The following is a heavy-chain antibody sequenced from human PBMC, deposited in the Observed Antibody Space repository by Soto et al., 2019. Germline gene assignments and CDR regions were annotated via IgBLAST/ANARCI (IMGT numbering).Heavy chain of an antibody. CDR2: IYHSGST. CDR3: ARMDSSGYYYVPGPFDY. J-gene: IGHJ4*02. CDR1: GGSISSSNW. D-gene: IGHD3-22*01. Sequence: QVQLQESGPGLVKPSGTLSLTCAVSGGSISSSNWWSWVRQPPGKGLEWIGEIYHSGSTNYNPSLKSRVTISVDKSKNQFSLKLSSVIAADTAVYYCARMDSSGYYYVPGPFDYWGQGTLVTVSS. V-gene: IGHV4-4*02.